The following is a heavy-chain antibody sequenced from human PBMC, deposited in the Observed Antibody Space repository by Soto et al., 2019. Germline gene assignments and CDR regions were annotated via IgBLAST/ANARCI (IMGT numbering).Heavy chain of an antibody. CDR3: ARGTVRDHDFGDH. Sequence: EVQLVESGGDLVQPGGSLRLSCAASGFTFSTYWMHWVRQVPGKGPEWVSRMSSDGSSTAYADSVRGRFIISRDNAKNTLYLQMNSLRVHDTAVYYCARGTVRDHDFGDHWGLGTLVAVSS. CDR2: MSSDGSST. V-gene: IGHV3-74*01. CDR1: GFTFSTYW. D-gene: IGHD4-17*01. J-gene: IGHJ4*02.